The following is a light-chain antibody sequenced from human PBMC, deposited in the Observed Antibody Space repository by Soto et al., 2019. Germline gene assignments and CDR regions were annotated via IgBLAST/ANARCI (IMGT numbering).Light chain of an antibody. Sequence: IHLIQSPSSLSASVGDRVTITCRASQGIRTYLAWYQQKPGKAPKLLIYSASTLQSGVPSRFSGSGSGTDFTLTISSLQPEDFATYYCLHVDVYPWTFGQGTRVDIK. V-gene: IGKV1-9*01. CDR3: LHVDVYPWT. CDR2: SAS. CDR1: QGIRTY. J-gene: IGKJ1*01.